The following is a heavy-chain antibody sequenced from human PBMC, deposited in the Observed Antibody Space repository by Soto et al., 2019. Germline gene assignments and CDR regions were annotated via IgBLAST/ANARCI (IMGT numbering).Heavy chain of an antibody. D-gene: IGHD3-9*01. CDR3: ARSGLYDILTGSLYYYGMDV. V-gene: IGHV4-59*08. CDR1: GGSISSYY. Sequence: QVQLQESGPGLVKPSETLSLTCTVSGGSISSYYWSWIRQPPGKGLEWIGYIYYSGSTNYNPSLKSRVTISVDTSKNQFSLKLSSVTAADTAVYYCARSGLYDILTGSLYYYGMDVWGQGTTVTVSS. J-gene: IGHJ6*02. CDR2: IYYSGST.